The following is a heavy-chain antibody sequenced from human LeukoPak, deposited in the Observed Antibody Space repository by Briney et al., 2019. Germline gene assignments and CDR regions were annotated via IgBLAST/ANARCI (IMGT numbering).Heavy chain of an antibody. D-gene: IGHD7-27*01. CDR2: ISWNSGSI. CDR1: GFTFDDYG. Sequence: GGSLRLSCAASGFTFDDYGMNWVRQAPGKGLEWVSGISWNSGSIGYADSVKGRFTTSRDNAKSSLYLQMNSLRAEDTAVYYCGRGHWGLDYWGQGALVTVSS. CDR3: GRGHWGLDY. V-gene: IGHV3-20*04. J-gene: IGHJ4*02.